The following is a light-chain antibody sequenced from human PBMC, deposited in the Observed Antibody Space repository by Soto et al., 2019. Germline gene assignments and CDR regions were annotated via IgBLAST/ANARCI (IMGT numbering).Light chain of an antibody. CDR1: QSVSSY. V-gene: IGKV3-11*01. CDR2: DAS. CDR3: QQRSNWPSWT. J-gene: IGKJ1*01. Sequence: PGERATLSCRASQSVSSYLAWYQQKPGQAPRLLIYDASNRATGIPARFSGSGSGTDFTLTISSLEPEDFAVYYCQQRSNWPSWTFGQGTKVEIK.